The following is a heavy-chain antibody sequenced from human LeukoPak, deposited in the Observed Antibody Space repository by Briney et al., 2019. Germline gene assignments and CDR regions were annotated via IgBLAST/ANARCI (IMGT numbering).Heavy chain of an antibody. J-gene: IGHJ5*02. CDR1: GYTFTSYA. Sequence: ASVKVSCKASGYTFTSYAMHWVRQPPGQRLEWMGWISPDNGNIRYSQKFEDRVTITKDTSASTAFMELSSLRSEDTAVYYCTIRGATACLDPWGQGTLVTVSS. CDR3: TIRGATACLDP. V-gene: IGHV1-3*01. D-gene: IGHD1-26*01. CDR2: ISPDNGNI.